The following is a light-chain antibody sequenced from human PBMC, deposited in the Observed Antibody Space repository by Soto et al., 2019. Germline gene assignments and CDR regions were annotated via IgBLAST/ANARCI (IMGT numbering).Light chain of an antibody. CDR3: QTWGTGIHYV. V-gene: IGLV4-69*01. CDR2: LNSDGSH. J-gene: IGLJ1*01. Sequence: QLVLTQSPSASASLGASVKLTCTLSSGHSSYAIAWHQQQPEKGPRYLMKLNSDGSHSKGDGIPDRFSGSSSGAERYLTISSLQSEDEADYYCQTWGTGIHYVFGAGTKHTVL. CDR1: SGHSSYA.